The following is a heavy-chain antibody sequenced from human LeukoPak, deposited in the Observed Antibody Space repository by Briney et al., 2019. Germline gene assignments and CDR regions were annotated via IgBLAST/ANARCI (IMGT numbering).Heavy chain of an antibody. J-gene: IGHJ4*02. CDR2: INPNSGGT. Sequence: ASVKVSCKDSGYTFTDYYMHWVRQAPGQGLEWMGWINPNSGGTNYAQKFQGRVTMTRDTSISTAYMELSRLRSDDTAVYYCASTYSYGYGPGDYWGQGTLVTVSS. D-gene: IGHD5-18*01. CDR1: GYTFTDYY. CDR3: ASTYSYGYGPGDY. V-gene: IGHV1-2*02.